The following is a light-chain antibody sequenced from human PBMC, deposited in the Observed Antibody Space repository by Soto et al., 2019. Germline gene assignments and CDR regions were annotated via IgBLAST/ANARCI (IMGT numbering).Light chain of an antibody. V-gene: IGLV2-11*01. J-gene: IGLJ1*01. CDR2: DVS. CDR1: SSDVGGYNS. CDR3: CSYAGSDTHYV. Sequence: ALTQPRSVSGSPGQSVTISCTGTSSDVGGYNSVSWYQQHPDKAPKFMIYDVSKRPSGVPDRFSGSKSGNTASLTISGLQAEDEADYYCCSYAGSDTHYVFGTGTKVTVL.